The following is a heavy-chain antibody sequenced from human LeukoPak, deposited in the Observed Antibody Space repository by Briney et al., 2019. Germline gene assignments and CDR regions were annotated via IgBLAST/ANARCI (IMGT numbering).Heavy chain of an antibody. D-gene: IGHD2-2*01. V-gene: IGHV3-66*01. CDR3: ARGYCSSTSCSHIDY. CDR1: GFTVSSNY. J-gene: IGHJ4*02. Sequence: GSPRLSCAASGFTVSSNYMSWVRQAPGKGLEWVSVIYSGGSTYYADSVKGRFTISRDNSKNTLYLQMNSLRAEDTAVYYCARGYCSSTSCSHIDYWGQGTLVTVSS. CDR2: IYSGGST.